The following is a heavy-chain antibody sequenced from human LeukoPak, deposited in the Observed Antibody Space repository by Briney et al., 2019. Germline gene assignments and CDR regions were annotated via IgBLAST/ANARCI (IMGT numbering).Heavy chain of an antibody. J-gene: IGHJ3*02. V-gene: IGHV4-59*01. CDR2: IYYSGST. Sequence: SETLSLTCTVSGGSISSYYWSWIRQPPGKGLEWIGYIYYSGSTHYNPSLKSRVTISVDTSKNQFSLKLSSVTAADTAVYFCARARNYYDSSDYYYEGDAFDIWGQGTMVTVSS. D-gene: IGHD3-22*01. CDR3: ARARNYYDSSDYYYEGDAFDI. CDR1: GGSISSYY.